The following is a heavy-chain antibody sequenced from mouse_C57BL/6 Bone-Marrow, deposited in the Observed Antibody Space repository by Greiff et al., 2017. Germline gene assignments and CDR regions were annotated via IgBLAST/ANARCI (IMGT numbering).Heavy chain of an antibody. CDR1: GYTFTDYN. Sequence: EVQLQQSGPELVKPGASVKMSCKASGYTFTDYNMHWVKQSHGKSLEWIGYINPNNGGTSYNQKFKGKATLTVNKSSSTAYMELRSLTAEDSAVYYCAREDFYGSSYYAMDYWGQGTSVTVSS. V-gene: IGHV1-22*01. CDR3: AREDFYGSSYYAMDY. J-gene: IGHJ4*01. CDR2: INPNNGGT. D-gene: IGHD1-1*01.